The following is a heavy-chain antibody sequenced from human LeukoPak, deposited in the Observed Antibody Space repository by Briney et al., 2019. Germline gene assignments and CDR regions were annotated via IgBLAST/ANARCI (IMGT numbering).Heavy chain of an antibody. CDR1: GFTFGSHA. D-gene: IGHD5-18*01. V-gene: IGHV3-23*01. Sequence: GGSLRLSCEASGFTFGSHAMYWVRQAPGKGLEWVAGIFGSGGSPHYADPVKGRFTISRDNSRNSVYLQINSLRAEDTAVYYCGKTTVGYSSGQKPAWPVDYWGQGTLVTVSS. CDR3: GKTTVGYSSGQKPAWPVDY. J-gene: IGHJ4*02. CDR2: IFGSGGSP.